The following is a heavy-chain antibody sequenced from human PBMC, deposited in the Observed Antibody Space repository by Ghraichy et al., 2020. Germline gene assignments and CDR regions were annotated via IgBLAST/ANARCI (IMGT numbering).Heavy chain of an antibody. V-gene: IGHV4-61*01. CDR2: MYYSGSS. Sequence: LSLTCTVSGASVSSATYYWTWVRQPPGKGLEWIGYMYYSGSSNYNPSLKSRVSISLDTSRNQVSLKLNSVSAADTAVYYCAAVNAGWLQLGGALDIWGQGTTVTVSA. CDR1: GASVSSATYY. D-gene: IGHD5-24*01. J-gene: IGHJ3*02. CDR3: AAVNAGWLQLGGALDI.